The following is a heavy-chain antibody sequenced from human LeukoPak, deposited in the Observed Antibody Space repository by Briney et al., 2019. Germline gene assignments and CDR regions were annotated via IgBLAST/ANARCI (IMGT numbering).Heavy chain of an antibody. CDR3: ARGEVVTAIPRWFDP. Sequence: VASVKVSCKASGYTFTSYGISWVRQAPGQGLEWMGWISAYNGNTNYAQKLQGRVTMTTDTSTSTAYMELRSLRSDDTAVYYCARGEVVTAIPRWFDPWGQGTLVIVSS. D-gene: IGHD2-21*02. CDR2: ISAYNGNT. CDR1: GYTFTSYG. V-gene: IGHV1-18*01. J-gene: IGHJ5*02.